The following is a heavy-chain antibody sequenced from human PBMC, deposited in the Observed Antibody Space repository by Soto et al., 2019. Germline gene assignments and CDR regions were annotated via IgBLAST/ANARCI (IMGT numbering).Heavy chain of an antibody. Sequence: ASVKVSCTASGYTFTIYDINWVRQATGQGLEWMGWMNPNSGNTGYAQKFQGRVTMTRNTSISTAYMELSSLRSEDTAVYYCASSNYVIAAAGNYYYYMDVWGKGTTVTVSS. D-gene: IGHD6-13*01. J-gene: IGHJ6*03. V-gene: IGHV1-8*01. CDR1: GYTFTIYD. CDR3: ASSNYVIAAAGNYYYYMDV. CDR2: MNPNSGNT.